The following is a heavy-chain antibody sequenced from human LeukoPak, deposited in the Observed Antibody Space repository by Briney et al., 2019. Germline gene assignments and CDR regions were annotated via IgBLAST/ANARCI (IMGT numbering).Heavy chain of an antibody. J-gene: IGHJ4*02. CDR3: ARDIRGYYYGSGSYFDY. D-gene: IGHD3-10*01. CDR2: IYTSGST. V-gene: IGHV4-4*07. Sequence: SETLSLTCTVSGGSISSYYWSWIRQPAGKGLEWTGRIYTSGSTNYNPSLKSRVTMSVDTSKNQFSLKLSSVTAADTAVYYCARDIRGYYYGSGSYFDYWGQGTLVTVSS. CDR1: GGSISSYY.